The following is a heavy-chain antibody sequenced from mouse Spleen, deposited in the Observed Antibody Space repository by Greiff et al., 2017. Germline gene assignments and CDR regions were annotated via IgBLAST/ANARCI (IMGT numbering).Heavy chain of an antibody. CDR3: ARDRAMDY. J-gene: IGHJ4*01. V-gene: IGHV2-6-7*01. CDR1: GFSLTGYG. Sequence: VQLVESGPGLVPPSQNLSITCTVSGFSLTGYGVNWVRQPPGKGLEWLGLIWGDGSPDYNPALKSRLSISKGNSKSQVFLKMNRLQTDDRARYYCARDRAMDYWGQGTSVTGSS. CDR2: IWGDGSP.